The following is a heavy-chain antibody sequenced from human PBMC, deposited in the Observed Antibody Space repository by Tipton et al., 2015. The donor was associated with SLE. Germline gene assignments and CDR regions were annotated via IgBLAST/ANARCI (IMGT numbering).Heavy chain of an antibody. J-gene: IGHJ3*02. CDR3: AKRGGLYQSDEYLGGAFDI. CDR1: GFSLSSHG. V-gene: IGHV3-30*02. CDR2: IRFDGSNT. Sequence: GSLRLSCAASGFSLSSHGMHWVRQAPGKGLEWVTFIRFDGSNTYYTDSVKGRFTISRDNSRNTLYLQMTSLRAEDTAVYYCAKRGGLYQSDEYLGGAFDIWGQGTMVTVSS. D-gene: IGHD2/OR15-2a*01.